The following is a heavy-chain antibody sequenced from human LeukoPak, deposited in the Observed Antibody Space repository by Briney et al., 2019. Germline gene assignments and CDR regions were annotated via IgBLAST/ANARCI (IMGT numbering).Heavy chain of an antibody. Sequence: GGSLRLSCAASGXAVSDNYMNWVRQAPGKGLEWVSVIYDGGSTYYADSVKGRFTISRHNSKNTLYLQMNSLRPEDTAVYYCARGGGGYYGMDVWGQGTTVTVSS. CDR2: IYDGGST. V-gene: IGHV3-53*04. D-gene: IGHD3-16*01. CDR3: ARGGGGYYGMDV. J-gene: IGHJ6*02. CDR1: GXAVSDNY.